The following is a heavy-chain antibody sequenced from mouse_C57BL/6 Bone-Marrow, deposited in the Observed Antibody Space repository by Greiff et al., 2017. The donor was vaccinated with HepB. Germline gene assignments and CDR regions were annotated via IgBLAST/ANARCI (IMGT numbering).Heavy chain of an antibody. CDR1: GFTFSDFY. V-gene: IGHV7-1*01. D-gene: IGHD2-4*01. J-gene: IGHJ1*03. CDR3: ARDAVYYDYWYFDV. Sequence: EVKLVESGGGLVQSGRSLRLSCATSGFTFSDFYMEWVRQAPGKGLEWIAASRNKANDYTTEYSASVKGRFIVSRDTSQSILYLQMNALRAEDTAIYYCARDAVYYDYWYFDVWGTGTTVTVSS. CDR2: SRNKANDYTT.